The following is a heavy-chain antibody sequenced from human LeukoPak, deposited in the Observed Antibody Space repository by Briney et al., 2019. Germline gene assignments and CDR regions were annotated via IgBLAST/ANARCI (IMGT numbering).Heavy chain of an antibody. CDR3: ARQSRLNTFDY. Sequence: PGGSLRLSCAVSGFTFSMYDMHWVRQATGKGLEWVSGVRSAGDTNYAGSVKGRFTISRENAKNSLYLQMSSLRAGDTALYYCARQSRLNTFDYWGQGILVTVSS. CDR2: VRSAGDT. V-gene: IGHV3-13*04. CDR1: GFTFSMYD. J-gene: IGHJ4*02.